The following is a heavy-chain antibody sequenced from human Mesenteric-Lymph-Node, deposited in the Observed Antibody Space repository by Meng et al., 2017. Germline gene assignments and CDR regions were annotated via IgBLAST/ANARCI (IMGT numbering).Heavy chain of an antibody. V-gene: IGHV4-30-4*01. D-gene: IGHD2-2*01. CDR3: ARGELLWDY. CDR1: GYSISSGEYF. J-gene: IGHJ4*02. Sequence: APGLTKPSQAISLTCTFSGYSISSGEYFWSSNRQPPVKCLEWIGYMDYRGNTFYNLSLKSRVTISVDTSKNQFSLKLISVTATDTAVYFCARGELLWDYWGQGTLVTVSS. CDR2: MDYRGNT.